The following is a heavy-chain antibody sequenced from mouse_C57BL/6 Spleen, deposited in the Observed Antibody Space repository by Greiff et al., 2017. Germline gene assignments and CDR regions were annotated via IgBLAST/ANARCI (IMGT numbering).Heavy chain of an antibody. D-gene: IGHD1-1*01. CDR2: INPSTGGT. Sequence: EVQLQQSGPELVKPGASVKISCKASGYSFTGYYMNWVKQSPEKSLEWIGEINPSTGGTTYNQKFKAKATLTVDKSSSTAYMQLKSLTSEDAAVYYCARGYYPYYFDYWGQGTTLTVSS. V-gene: IGHV1-42*01. CDR3: ARGYYPYYFDY. CDR1: GYSFTGYY. J-gene: IGHJ2*01.